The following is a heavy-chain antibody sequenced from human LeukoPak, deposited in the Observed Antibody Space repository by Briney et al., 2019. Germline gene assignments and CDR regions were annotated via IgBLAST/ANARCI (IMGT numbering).Heavy chain of an antibody. Sequence: ASVKVSCKASGYTFTGYYMHWVRQAPGQGLEWMGWINPNSGGTNYAQKFQGRVTMTRDTSISTAYMELSRLRSDDTAVYYCASGLPPVDTAMVRGDWFDPWGQGTLVTVSS. CDR3: ASGLPPVDTAMVRGDWFDP. V-gene: IGHV1-2*02. J-gene: IGHJ5*02. CDR2: INPNSGGT. CDR1: GYTFTGYY. D-gene: IGHD5-18*01.